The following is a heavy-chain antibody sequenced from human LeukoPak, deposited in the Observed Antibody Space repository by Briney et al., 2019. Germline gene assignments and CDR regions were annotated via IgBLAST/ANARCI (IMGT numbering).Heavy chain of an antibody. J-gene: IGHJ6*03. Sequence: GGSLRLSCAASGFTFISYAMHWVRQAPGKGLEWVAVISYDDGSHKYYADSVKGRFTISRDNSKNTLYLQMNSLRAEDTAVYYCAKSSGRYCSSTSCYYMDVWGKGTTVTVSS. CDR3: AKSSGRYCSSTSCYYMDV. V-gene: IGHV3-30-3*02. D-gene: IGHD2-2*01. CDR2: ISYDDGSHK. CDR1: GFTFISYA.